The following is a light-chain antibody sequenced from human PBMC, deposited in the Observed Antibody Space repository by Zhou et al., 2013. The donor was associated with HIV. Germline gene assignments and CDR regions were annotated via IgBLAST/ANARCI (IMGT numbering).Light chain of an antibody. J-gene: IGKJ5*01. Sequence: DIQLTQSPSFLSASVGDRVTITCRASQGIRSDLAWYQQKPGKAPKLLIYAASTLQSGVPSRFSGSGSGTEFTLTISRLEPEDFAVYYCQQYGSSPPITFGQGTRLEIK. CDR1: QGIRSD. V-gene: IGKV1-9*01. CDR2: AAS. CDR3: QQYGSSPPIT.